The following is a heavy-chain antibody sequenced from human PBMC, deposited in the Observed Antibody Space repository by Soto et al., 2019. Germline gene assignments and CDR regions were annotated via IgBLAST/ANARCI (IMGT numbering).Heavy chain of an antibody. CDR3: AKHPSWDGETPLYYFDY. Sequence: GGSLRLSCAASGFTFSSYAMSWVRQAPGKGLEWVSAISGSGGSTYYADSVKGPFTISSDNSKNTLYLQMNIVTAEDTAVYDCAKHPSWDGETPLYYFDYWGQGTLVTVSS. J-gene: IGHJ4*02. V-gene: IGHV3-23*01. CDR1: GFTFSSYA. D-gene: IGHD3-10*01. CDR2: ISGSGGST.